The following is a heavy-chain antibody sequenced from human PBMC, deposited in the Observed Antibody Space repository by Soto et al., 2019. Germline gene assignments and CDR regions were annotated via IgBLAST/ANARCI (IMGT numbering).Heavy chain of an antibody. V-gene: IGHV1-46*01. D-gene: IGHD3-3*01. CDR2: IKPIGGST. CDR1: GYTFTSYY. J-gene: IGHJ6*04. Sequence: QVQLVQSGAEVKKPGASVKVSCKASGYTFTSYYMHWVRQAPGQGLEWMGIIKPIGGSTSYAQKFQGRVNMSRDTSKSTVYMELSSLRSEDTAVYYCARDRVTIFGVGNGGYYCYGMDVWGEGTTVTVSS. CDR3: ARDRVTIFGVGNGGYYCYGMDV.